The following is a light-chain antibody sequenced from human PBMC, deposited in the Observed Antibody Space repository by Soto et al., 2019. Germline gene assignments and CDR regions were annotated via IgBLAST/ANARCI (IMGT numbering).Light chain of an antibody. Sequence: EIVLTQSPATLSLSPGERATLSCRASQSVSSYLAWYQQKPGQAPRLLIYDASNRATGIPARFSGSGSGTDFTLTISSLEPEDFAVYYCQQRSNWPYTFGQGTKLGSK. CDR3: QQRSNWPYT. CDR2: DAS. CDR1: QSVSSY. J-gene: IGKJ2*01. V-gene: IGKV3-11*01.